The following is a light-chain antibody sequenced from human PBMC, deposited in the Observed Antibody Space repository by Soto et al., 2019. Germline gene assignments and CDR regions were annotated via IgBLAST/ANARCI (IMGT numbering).Light chain of an antibody. V-gene: IGKV3-11*01. J-gene: IGKJ1*01. CDR3: HQRQSWPRT. Sequence: IVMTQSPATLSVSPGESATLSCRASQNVYEYLAWYQQKPGQAPRLLIYQTSIRAAGIPARFSASGTGTDFTLTISDVQPEDFAVYYCHQRQSWPRTFGQGTKVDIK. CDR2: QTS. CDR1: QNVYEY.